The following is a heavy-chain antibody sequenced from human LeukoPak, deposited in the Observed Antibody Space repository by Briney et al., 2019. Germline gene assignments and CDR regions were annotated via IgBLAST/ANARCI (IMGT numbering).Heavy chain of an antibody. CDR1: GFTFSSYS. CDR2: ISSSRSYI. D-gene: IGHD3-10*01. J-gene: IGHJ4*02. CDR3: ARDDLSYYYGSGSYPFDY. Sequence: GGSLRLSCAASGFTFSSYSMNWVRQAPGKGLEWVSSISSSRSYIYYADSVKGRFTISRDNAKNSLYLQMSSLRAEDTAVYYCARDDLSYYYGSGSYPFDYWGQGALVTVSS. V-gene: IGHV3-21*01.